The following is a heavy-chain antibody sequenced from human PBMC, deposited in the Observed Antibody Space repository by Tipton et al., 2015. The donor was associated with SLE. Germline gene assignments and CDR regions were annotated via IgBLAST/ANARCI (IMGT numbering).Heavy chain of an antibody. CDR3: TRKSTTSDL. D-gene: IGHD2/OR15-2a*01. J-gene: IGHJ2*01. CDR1: GGSISNYY. Sequence: TLSLTCTVSGGSISNYYWSWIRQSPGKGLEWIGYLSYGGSTNYNPSLKSRVTISVDTSKNQVSLKLGSVTAADTAVYYCTRKSTTSDLWGRGALVTVSS. V-gene: IGHV4-59*08. CDR2: LSYGGST.